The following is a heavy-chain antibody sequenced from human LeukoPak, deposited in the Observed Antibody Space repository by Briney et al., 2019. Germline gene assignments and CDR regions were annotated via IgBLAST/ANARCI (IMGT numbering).Heavy chain of an antibody. D-gene: IGHD6-19*01. J-gene: IGHJ4*02. CDR1: GGTFSSYA. V-gene: IGHV1-69*05. CDR3: ATDSSGWVGNY. CDR2: IIPIFGTA. Sequence: ASVKVSCKASGGTFSSYAISWVRQAPGQGLEWMGRIIPIFGTANYAQKFQGRVTITTDESTSTAYMELSSLRSEDTAVYYCATDSSGWVGNYWGQGTLVTVSS.